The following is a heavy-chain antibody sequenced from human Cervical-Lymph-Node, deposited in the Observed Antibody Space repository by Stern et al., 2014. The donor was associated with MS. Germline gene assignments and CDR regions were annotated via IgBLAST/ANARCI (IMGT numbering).Heavy chain of an antibody. CDR3: ARLGGIPSAD. D-gene: IGHD6-13*01. Sequence: QVQLMQSGAEVKKPGASVKVSCKASGNTFTGKYMHWVRQAPGQGLEWMGRINPNSGGTNYAQKFQGRVTMTRDTSISTAYMELNSLRVDDTAVYYCARLGGIPSADWGQGTLVTVSS. J-gene: IGHJ4*02. CDR1: GNTFTGKY. CDR2: INPNSGGT. V-gene: IGHV1-2*06.